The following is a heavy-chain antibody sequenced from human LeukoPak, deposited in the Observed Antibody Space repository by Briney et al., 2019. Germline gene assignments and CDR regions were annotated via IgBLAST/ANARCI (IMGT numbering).Heavy chain of an antibody. CDR3: ATSGVRYFDWLSSGEFG. V-gene: IGHV1-24*01. J-gene: IGHJ4*02. Sequence: GASVKVSCKVPGYTLTELSMHWVRQAPGKGLEWMGGFDPEDGETIYAQKFQGRVTMTEDTSTDTAYMELSSLRSEDTAVYYCATSGVRYFDWLSSGEFGWGQGTLVTVSS. CDR1: GYTLTELS. D-gene: IGHD3-9*01. CDR2: FDPEDGET.